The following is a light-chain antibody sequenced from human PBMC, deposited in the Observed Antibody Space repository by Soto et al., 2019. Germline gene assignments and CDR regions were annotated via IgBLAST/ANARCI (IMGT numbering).Light chain of an antibody. CDR3: QQRSNWPMYT. V-gene: IGKV3-11*01. J-gene: IGKJ2*01. CDR1: QSVSSY. CDR2: DAS. Sequence: EIVLTQSPATLSLSPGERATLSCRASQSVSSYLAWYQQKPGQAPRLLIYDASNRATGIPARFSGSGSGTDFSLTISSLEPEYFADYYCQQRSNWPMYTFGQGTKLQIK.